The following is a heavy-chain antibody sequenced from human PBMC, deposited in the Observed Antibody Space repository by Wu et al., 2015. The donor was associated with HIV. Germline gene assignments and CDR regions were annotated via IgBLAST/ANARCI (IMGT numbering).Heavy chain of an antibody. V-gene: IGHV1-8*01. D-gene: IGHD1-26*01. CDR3: ASAHSLTSSGSYRGRDDAFDI. CDR1: GYTFTSYD. Sequence: QVQLVQSGAEVKKPGASVKVSCKASGYTFTSYDINWVRQATGQGLEWMGWMNPNSGNTGYAQKFQGRVTMTRNTSISTAYMELSSLRSEDTAVYYCASAHSLTSSGSYRGRDDAFDIWGQGTMVTVSS. J-gene: IGHJ3*02. CDR2: MNPNSGNT.